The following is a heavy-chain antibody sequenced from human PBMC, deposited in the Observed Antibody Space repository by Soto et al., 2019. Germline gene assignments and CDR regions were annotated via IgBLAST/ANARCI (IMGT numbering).Heavy chain of an antibody. J-gene: IGHJ5*02. CDR2: MNCDSGNT. V-gene: IGHV1-8*01. CDR3: ARGETFDP. CDR1: GYTFTSYD. Sequence: ASVKVSCKASGYTFTSYDINWVRQATGQGLEWMGWMNCDSGNTGFAPNFQGRVSMTRDSSSNTAYMELSSLRSDDTAIYYCARGETFDPWGQGTLVPVSS.